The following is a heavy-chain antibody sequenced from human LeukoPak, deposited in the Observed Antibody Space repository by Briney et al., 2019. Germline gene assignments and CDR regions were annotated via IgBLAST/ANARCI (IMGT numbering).Heavy chain of an antibody. CDR1: GYRFTSYW. Sequence: GEALEISWKGSGYRFTSYWIGWGRPMPGKGLEWVGIIYPGDSDTRYSPSFQGQITISDDKSISTAYLEWSSLKASDTGMYYCARRSLGLLEWSPDNWFDPWGQGTLVTVSS. J-gene: IGHJ5*02. D-gene: IGHD3-3*01. V-gene: IGHV5-51*01. CDR2: IYPGDSDT. CDR3: ARRSLGLLEWSPDNWFDP.